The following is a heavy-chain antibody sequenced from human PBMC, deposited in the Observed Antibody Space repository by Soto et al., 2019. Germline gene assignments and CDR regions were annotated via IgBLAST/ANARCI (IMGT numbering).Heavy chain of an antibody. Sequence: GGSLRLSCAASGFTFSSYAMSWVRQAPGEGLEWVSAISGSGGSTYYADSVKGRFTISRDNSKNTLYLQMNSLRAEDTAVYYCAKDHPLWFGESGMDVWGQGTTVTVSS. J-gene: IGHJ6*02. CDR2: ISGSGGST. V-gene: IGHV3-23*01. CDR3: AKDHPLWFGESGMDV. CDR1: GFTFSSYA. D-gene: IGHD3-10*01.